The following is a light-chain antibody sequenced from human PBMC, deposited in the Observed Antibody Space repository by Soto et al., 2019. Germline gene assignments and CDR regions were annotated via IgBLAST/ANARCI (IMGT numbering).Light chain of an antibody. CDR3: QQRSNWPPLIT. CDR1: QSVSSSY. CDR2: GAS. Sequence: EVVLTQSTGTLSLSPGERATRSCRASQSVSSSYLAWYQQKSGQAPRLLIYGASNWATGIPDRFSGSGSGTDFTLTISRLEPEDFAVYYCQQRSNWPPLITFGQGTRLEI. V-gene: IGKV3D-20*02. J-gene: IGKJ5*01.